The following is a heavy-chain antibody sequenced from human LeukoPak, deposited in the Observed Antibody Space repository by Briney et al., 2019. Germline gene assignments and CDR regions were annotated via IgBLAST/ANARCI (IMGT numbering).Heavy chain of an antibody. D-gene: IGHD3-10*01. CDR2: ISDSGGRT. CDR3: AKRGVVIRIILVGFHKEAYYFDS. CDR1: GITLSNYG. Sequence: GGSLRLSCAVSGITLSNYGMSWVRQAPGKGLEWVAGISDSGGRTNYADSVKGRFTISRDNPKNTLYLQMNSLRAEDTAVYFCAKRGVVIRIILVGFHKEAYYFDSWGQGALVTVSS. J-gene: IGHJ4*02. V-gene: IGHV3-23*01.